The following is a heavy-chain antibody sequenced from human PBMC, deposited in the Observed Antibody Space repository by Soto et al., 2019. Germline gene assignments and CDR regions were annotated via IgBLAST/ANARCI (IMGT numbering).Heavy chain of an antibody. CDR3: ARLLSYYDFWSGSKQSVYMDV. CDR2: IHYSGST. D-gene: IGHD3-3*01. CDR1: GGSISSYY. V-gene: IGHV4-59*08. J-gene: IGHJ6*03. Sequence: SETLSLTCTVSGGSISSYYWSWIRQPPGKGLEWIGYIHYSGSTNYNPSLKSRVTISVDTSKNQFSLKLSSVTAADTAVYYCARLLSYYDFWSGSKQSVYMDVWGKGTTVTVSS.